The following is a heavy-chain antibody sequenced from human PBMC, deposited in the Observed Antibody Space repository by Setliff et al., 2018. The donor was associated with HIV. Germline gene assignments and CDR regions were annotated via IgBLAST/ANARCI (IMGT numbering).Heavy chain of an antibody. CDR3: AKVGREYNGYDLTFDS. CDR1: GFTFSSYV. CDR2: TWYDGRTT. V-gene: IGHV3-30*02. J-gene: IGHJ4*02. D-gene: IGHD5-12*01. Sequence: GGSLRLSCAASGFTFSSYVMHWVCQAPGKGLEWVALTWYDGRTTYYADSVKGRFTISRDNSKNTLNLQMNTLRAEDTAMYYCAKVGREYNGYDLTFDSWGQGTLVTVSS.